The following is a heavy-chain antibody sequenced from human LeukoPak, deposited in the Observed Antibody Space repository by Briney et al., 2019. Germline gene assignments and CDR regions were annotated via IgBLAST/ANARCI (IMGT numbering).Heavy chain of an antibody. CDR3: ARDYAHYVGYFFFDY. CDR2: ISGGGETT. Sequence: GGSLRLSCAASGFTFNNYAMNWVRQAPGKGLEWVSSISGGGETTYYADSAKGRFTISRDNSQYTLYLQMNSLRAEDTAVYYCARDYAHYVGYFFFDYWGQGTLVTVSS. CDR1: GFTFNNYA. J-gene: IGHJ4*02. D-gene: IGHD4-17*01. V-gene: IGHV3-23*01.